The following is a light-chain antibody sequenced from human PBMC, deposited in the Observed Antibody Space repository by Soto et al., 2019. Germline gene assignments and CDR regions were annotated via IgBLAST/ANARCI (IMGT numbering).Light chain of an antibody. J-gene: IGKJ5*01. CDR1: QSLLHITGETF. CDR3: MQSPHLPPT. Sequence: DVVMTQTPLSLSVATLQPASIFFNSSQSLLHITGETFLFWYLQKPGQSPQLLIYEVSTRVSGVPDRFSGSGSWTDFTLESSRVETDDVGIYYCMQSPHLPPTFGQGTRLEIK. CDR2: EVS. V-gene: IGKV2D-29*02.